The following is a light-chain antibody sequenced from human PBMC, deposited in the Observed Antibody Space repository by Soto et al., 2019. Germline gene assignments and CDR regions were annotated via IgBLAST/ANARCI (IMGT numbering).Light chain of an antibody. V-gene: IGKV3-20*01. CDR2: GAS. CDR3: QQYGSSPT. Sequence: EIVLTQSPGTLSLSPRERATLSCRASQSVSSSYLAWYQQKPGQAPRRHIYGASSRATGIPDMFSGSGSGTSFTLTISRLEPEDFAVYYCQQYGSSPTFGQGTKVEIK. CDR1: QSVSSSY. J-gene: IGKJ1*01.